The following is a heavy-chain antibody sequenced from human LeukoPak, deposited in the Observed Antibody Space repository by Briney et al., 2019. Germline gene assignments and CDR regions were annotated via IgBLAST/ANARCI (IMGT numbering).Heavy chain of an antibody. CDR1: GYTFTSYC. CDR3: ARATRGYDSGRDFDY. Sequence: ASVKVSCKASGYTFTSYCIHWMRQSPGQGLEWMAIINPSSGATRYAQKFQGRVTMTRDMSTSTVYMELSSLRSDDTAVYYCARATRGYDSGRDFDYWGQGTLVTVSS. CDR2: INPSSGAT. J-gene: IGHJ4*02. V-gene: IGHV1-46*01. D-gene: IGHD3-10*01.